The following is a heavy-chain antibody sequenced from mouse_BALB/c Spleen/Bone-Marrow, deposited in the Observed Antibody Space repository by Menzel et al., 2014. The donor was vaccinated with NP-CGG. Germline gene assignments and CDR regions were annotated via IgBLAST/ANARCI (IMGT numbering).Heavy chain of an antibody. CDR1: GYSFTGYF. CDR2: INPYNGDT. Sequence: VQLQQSGPELVKPGASVKISCKASGYSFTGYFMNWVMQSHGKSLEWIGRINPYNGDTFYNQKFKGKATLTVDKSSSTAHMELRSLASEDSAVDYCAISGDYDGFAYWGQGTLVTASA. D-gene: IGHD2-4*01. J-gene: IGHJ3*01. V-gene: IGHV1-20*02. CDR3: AISGDYDGFAY.